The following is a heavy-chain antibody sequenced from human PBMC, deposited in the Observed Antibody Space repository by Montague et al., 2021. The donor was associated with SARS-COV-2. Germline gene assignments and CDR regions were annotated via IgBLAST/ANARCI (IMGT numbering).Heavy chain of an antibody. V-gene: IGHV3-74*01. J-gene: IGHJ4*02. CDR2: ISPDEDEI. D-gene: IGHD1-20*01. Sequence: SLRLSCAASGFTFSGDWMHWIRQASGKGPVWVSRISPDEDEIDYADCVKGRFTASRDNAKNTSYLQPNSLRVDDTAVYYCARDLRVGEGITGKTASDDWGQGTLVTVSS. CDR3: ARDLRVGEGITGKTASDD. CDR1: GFTFSGDW.